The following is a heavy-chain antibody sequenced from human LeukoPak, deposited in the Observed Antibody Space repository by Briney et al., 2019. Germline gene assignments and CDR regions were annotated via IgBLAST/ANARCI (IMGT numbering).Heavy chain of an antibody. J-gene: IGHJ4*02. CDR3: ARDRRYSSGWYGPIDY. V-gene: IGHV3-48*01. CDR1: GFTFSSYS. Sequence: PGGSLRLSCAASGFTFSSYSMNWVRQAPGKGLEWVSYISSSSSTIYYADSVKGRFTISRDNAKNSLYLQMNSLRAEDTAVYYCARDRRYSSGWYGPIDYWGQGTLVTVSS. D-gene: IGHD6-19*01. CDR2: ISSSSSTI.